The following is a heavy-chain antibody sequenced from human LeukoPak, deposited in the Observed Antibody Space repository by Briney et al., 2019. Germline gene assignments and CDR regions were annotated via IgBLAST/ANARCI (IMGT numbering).Heavy chain of an antibody. J-gene: IGHJ4*02. D-gene: IGHD3-22*01. V-gene: IGHV3-23*01. CDR3: AKNPRAWLAPGY. Sequence: GGPLRLFCAGYGLNFGAYTMNWVRQALGKGLEWVSGIYGSGEGRTFYADSVRGRFTISRDDSRNLVFLHMDSLRVEDTALYFCAKNPRAWLAPGYWGQGTLVTVSS. CDR2: IYGSGEGRT. CDR1: GLNFGAYT.